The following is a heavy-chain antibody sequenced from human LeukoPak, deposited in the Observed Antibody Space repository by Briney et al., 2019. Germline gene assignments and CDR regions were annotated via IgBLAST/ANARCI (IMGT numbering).Heavy chain of an antibody. J-gene: IGHJ4*02. Sequence: GRSLRLSCAASGFTFSSYGMHWVRQAPGKGLEWVAVISYDGSNKYYADSVKGRFTISRDNSKNTLYLQMNSLRAEDTAVYYCARGNGLRYFDWFGPDYWGQGTLVTVSS. D-gene: IGHD3-9*01. CDR2: ISYDGSNK. CDR3: ARGNGLRYFDWFGPDY. CDR1: GFTFSSYG. V-gene: IGHV3-30*03.